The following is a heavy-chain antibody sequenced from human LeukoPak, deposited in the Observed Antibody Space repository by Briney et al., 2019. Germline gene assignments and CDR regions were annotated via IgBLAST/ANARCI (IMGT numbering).Heavy chain of an antibody. J-gene: IGHJ4*02. V-gene: IGHV3-53*01. Sequence: GGSLRLSCAASGFTVSSNYMSWVRQAPGKGLERVSVIYSGGSTYYADSVKGRFTISRDNSKNTLYLQMNSLRAEDTAVYYCARAPSSRWPQFKYYFDYWGQGTLVTVSS. CDR1: GFTVSSNY. CDR3: ARAPSSRWPQFKYYFDY. D-gene: IGHD5-24*01. CDR2: IYSGGST.